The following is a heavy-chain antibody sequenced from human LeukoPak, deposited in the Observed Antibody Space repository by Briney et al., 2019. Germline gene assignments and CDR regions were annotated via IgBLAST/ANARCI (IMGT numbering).Heavy chain of an antibody. Sequence: ASVKVSCKPSRYTFTGYYMHWVRQAPGQGLESMGRINPNRGGTNYAQKFKGRVTMNRDTSISTAYMELSRLRSDDTAVYCCARWYDFPDYWGQGTLVIVSS. J-gene: IGHJ4*02. CDR2: INPNRGGT. CDR3: ARWYDFPDY. CDR1: RYTFTGYY. V-gene: IGHV1-2*06. D-gene: IGHD3/OR15-3a*01.